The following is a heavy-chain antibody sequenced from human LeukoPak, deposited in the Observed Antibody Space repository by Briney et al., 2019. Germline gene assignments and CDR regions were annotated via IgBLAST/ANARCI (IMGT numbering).Heavy chain of an antibody. CDR3: AKGLLYCSGGSCYSGYYYYMDV. CDR1: GFTFSSYA. V-gene: IGHV3-23*01. D-gene: IGHD2-15*01. Sequence: GGSLRLSCAASGFTFSSYATSWVRQAPGKGLEWVSAISGSGGITYYADSVKGRFTISRDNSKNTLYLQMNSLRAEDTAAYYCAKGLLYCSGGSCYSGYYYYMDVWGKGTTVTVSS. CDR2: ISGSGGIT. J-gene: IGHJ6*03.